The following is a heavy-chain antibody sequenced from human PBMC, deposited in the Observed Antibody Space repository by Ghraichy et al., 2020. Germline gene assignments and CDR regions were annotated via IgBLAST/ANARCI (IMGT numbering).Heavy chain of an antibody. J-gene: IGHJ6*02. CDR2: IDWDDDK. V-gene: IGHV2-70*11. D-gene: IGHD3-3*01. CDR1: GFSLTTNAMC. Sequence: SGPTLVKPTQTLTLTCTFSGFSLTTNAMCVSWIRQPPGKALEWLARIDWDDDKYYSTSLKTRLTISKDTSKNQVVLTMTNMDPVDTATYYCARFGGFYYGMDVWGQGTTVTISS. CDR3: ARFGGFYYGMDV.